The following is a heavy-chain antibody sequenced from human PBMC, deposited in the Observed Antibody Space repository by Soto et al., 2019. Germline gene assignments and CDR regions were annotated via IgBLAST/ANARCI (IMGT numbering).Heavy chain of an antibody. CDR2: IKNKANSYGT. J-gene: IGHJ4*02. D-gene: IGHD6-6*01. Sequence: EVQLVESGGALVQPGGSLRLSCAASGFTFSDHYMDWIRQAPGKGLEWVGRIKNKANSYGTEYAASVKGRFSISRDDSTNAMSQQMKSLGTAAASVYYCTSVGRSSAPMTSRRHDHSCQGALLALSS. V-gene: IGHV3-72*01. CDR3: TSVGRSSAPMTSRRHDH. CDR1: GFTFSDHY.